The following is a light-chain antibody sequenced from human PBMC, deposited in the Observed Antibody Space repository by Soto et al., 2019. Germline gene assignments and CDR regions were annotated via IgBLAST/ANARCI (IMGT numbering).Light chain of an antibody. CDR3: SSFTTTSTVL. V-gene: IGLV2-14*01. J-gene: IGLJ2*01. CDR1: SSDVGAYHY. Sequence: QSALTQPASVSGSLGQSITISCTGTSSDVGAYHYVSWFQQHPGKAPKVMIFEDSKRPSGVSNRFSGSKSGNMASLTISGLQAEDEGDYYCSSFTTTSTVLLGGGTKLTVL. CDR2: EDS.